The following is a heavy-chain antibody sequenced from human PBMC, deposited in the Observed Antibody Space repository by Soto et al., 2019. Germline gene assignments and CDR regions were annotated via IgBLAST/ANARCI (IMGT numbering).Heavy chain of an antibody. Sequence: PSETLSLTCTVSGGSISSSSYYWGWIRQPPGKGLEWIGSIYYSGSTYYNPSLKSRVTISVDTSKNQFSLKLSSVTAADTAVYYCARHGGVFVLSHWFDPWGQGTLVTVSS. J-gene: IGHJ5*02. CDR1: GGSISSSSYY. D-gene: IGHD2-8*02. V-gene: IGHV4-39*01. CDR2: IYYSGST. CDR3: ARHGGVFVLSHWFDP.